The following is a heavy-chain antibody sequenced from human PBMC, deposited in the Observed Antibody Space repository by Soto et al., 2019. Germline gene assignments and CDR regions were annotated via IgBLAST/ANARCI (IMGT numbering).Heavy chain of an antibody. D-gene: IGHD3-10*01. CDR3: ARGFGRFNY. Sequence: EVQLLESGGGLVQPGGSLRLSCGVSGFTFNDFEMNWVRQAPGKGPEWLAYIDGSGATKKYADSVRGRFTISRDNPNHSLFLQMSSLSAADTAIYYCARGFGRFNYWGQGPLVSVSS. CDR1: GFTFNDFE. V-gene: IGHV3-48*03. J-gene: IGHJ4*02. CDR2: IDGSGATK.